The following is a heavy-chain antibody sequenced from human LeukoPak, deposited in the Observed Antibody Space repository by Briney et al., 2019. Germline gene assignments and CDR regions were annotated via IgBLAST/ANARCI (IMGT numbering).Heavy chain of an antibody. CDR3: ARRATYGDEACFDP. V-gene: IGHV3-7*03. CDR1: GFTFSSYW. Sequence: GGSLRLSCAASGFTFSSYWMCWVRQAPGKGLEWVGNIKQDGSEKYYVASVKGRFTISRDNAKNSLYLQMNSLRAEDTAVYYCARRATYGDEACFDPWGQGTLVTVSS. J-gene: IGHJ5*02. D-gene: IGHD4-17*01. CDR2: IKQDGSEK.